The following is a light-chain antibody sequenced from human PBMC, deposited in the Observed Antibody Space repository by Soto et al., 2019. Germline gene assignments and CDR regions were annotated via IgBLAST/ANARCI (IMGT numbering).Light chain of an antibody. CDR2: EVN. V-gene: IGLV2-8*01. CDR1: SSDVGGYNY. J-gene: IGLJ1*01. Sequence: QSVLAQPHSASGSPGQSVTISCTGTSSDVGGYNYVSWFQQHPGKAPKLIIHEVNQRPSGVPARFSGSKSGNTASLTGSGLHAEDEGTYSCSSSGGYNNVVFGTGTQVTVL. CDR3: SSSGGYNNVV.